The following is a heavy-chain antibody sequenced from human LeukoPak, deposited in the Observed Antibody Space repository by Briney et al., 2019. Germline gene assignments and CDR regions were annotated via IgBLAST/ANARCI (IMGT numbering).Heavy chain of an antibody. J-gene: IGHJ4*02. CDR2: IRYDGSNK. Sequence: GGSLRLSCAASGFTFSSYGMHWVRLAPGKGLEWVAFIRYDGSNKYYADSVKGRFTISRDNSKNTLYLQMNSLRAEDTAVYYCARDGYTLTYFDYWGQGTLVTVSS. CDR3: ARDGYTLTYFDY. CDR1: GFTFSSYG. D-gene: IGHD5-24*01. V-gene: IGHV3-30*02.